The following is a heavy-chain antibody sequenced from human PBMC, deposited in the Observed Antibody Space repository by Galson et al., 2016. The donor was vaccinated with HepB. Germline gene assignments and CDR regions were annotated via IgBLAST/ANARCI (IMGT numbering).Heavy chain of an antibody. Sequence: SLRLSCAASGFTFSRYWMHWVGQVPGKGLVWVSRINSDGSSRNYADSVKGRFTISRDNAESTLYLQMNSLRIEDTALYYCAVSMGGAFDWYDYLDYWGQETLVAVTS. J-gene: IGHJ4*02. CDR3: AVSMGGAFDWYDYLDY. CDR1: GFTFSRYW. V-gene: IGHV3-74*01. CDR2: INSDGSSR. D-gene: IGHD3-9*01.